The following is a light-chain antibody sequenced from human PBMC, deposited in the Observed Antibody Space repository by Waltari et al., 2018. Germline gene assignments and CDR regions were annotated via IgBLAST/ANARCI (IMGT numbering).Light chain of an antibody. Sequence: QSALTQPASVSGSPGQSITISCTGTSSDVGGYNLVSRHQQHPGKAPKLIIYEVSNRPYGVSSRFSGSKSGNTASLTISGLQAEDEADYYCTSYITTRGDWVFGGGTKLTVL. CDR3: TSYITTRGDWV. V-gene: IGLV2-14*01. J-gene: IGLJ3*02. CDR2: EVS. CDR1: SSDVGGYNL.